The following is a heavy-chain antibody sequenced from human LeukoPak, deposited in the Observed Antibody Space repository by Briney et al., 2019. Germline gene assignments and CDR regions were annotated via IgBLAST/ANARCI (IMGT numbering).Heavy chain of an antibody. J-gene: IGHJ1*01. CDR3: ARDRSIFGLSEYFQH. CDR1: GYTFTSYG. V-gene: IGHV1-18*01. CDR2: ISAYNGNT. D-gene: IGHD3/OR15-3a*01. Sequence: ASVKVSCKASGYTFTSYGISWVRQAPGQGLEWMGWISAYNGNTNYAQKLQGRVTMTTDTSTSTAYVELRSLRSDDTAVYYCARDRSIFGLSEYFQHWGQGTLVTVSS.